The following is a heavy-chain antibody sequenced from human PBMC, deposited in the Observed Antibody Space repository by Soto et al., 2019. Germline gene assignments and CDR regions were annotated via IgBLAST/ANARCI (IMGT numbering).Heavy chain of an antibody. Sequence: EVQLLESGGGLVQPGGSLKLSCAASGFMFNNHAMTWVRQAPGKGLEWVSAMSGGVSTYYADSVKGRFTISRDNSKNARYLQMNSLRVEDTAIYYCARDYNGNRNFDYWGQGTLVTVSS. V-gene: IGHV3-23*01. CDR1: GFMFNNHA. D-gene: IGHD1-20*01. J-gene: IGHJ4*02. CDR3: ARDYNGNRNFDY. CDR2: MSGGVST.